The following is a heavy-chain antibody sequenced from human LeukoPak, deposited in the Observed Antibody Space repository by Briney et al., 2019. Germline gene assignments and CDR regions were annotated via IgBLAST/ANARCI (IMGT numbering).Heavy chain of an antibody. CDR2: IYYSGST. CDR3: ARQLVVIGAFDI. V-gene: IGHV4-39*01. J-gene: IGHJ3*02. CDR1: GFTFSSYG. Sequence: GSLRLSCAASGFTFSSYGMSWVRQAPGKELEWIGSIYYSGSTYYNPSLKSRVTISVDTSKNQFSLKLSSVTAADTAVYYCARQLVVIGAFDIWGQGTMVTVSS. D-gene: IGHD3-22*01.